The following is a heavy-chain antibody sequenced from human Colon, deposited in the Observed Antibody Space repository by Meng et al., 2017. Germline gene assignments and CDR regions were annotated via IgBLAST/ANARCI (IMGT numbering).Heavy chain of an antibody. CDR1: GYTFSNYY. Sequence: QVQLVQSGAEVKNPGASVKVSCKASGYTFSNYYIHWVRQAPGQGLEWVGIINPNGGATSYAQKFRGRVTMTRDSSTSTVYMELSSLRSEDTAVYFCARCQLANRGWFDSWGQGTLVTVSS. CDR2: INPNGGAT. J-gene: IGHJ5*01. V-gene: IGHV1-46*01. D-gene: IGHD2/OR15-2a*01. CDR3: ARCQLANRGWFDS.